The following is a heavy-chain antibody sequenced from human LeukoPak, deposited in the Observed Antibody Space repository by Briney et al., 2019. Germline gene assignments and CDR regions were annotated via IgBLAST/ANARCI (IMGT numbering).Heavy chain of an antibody. J-gene: IGHJ5*02. CDR1: GGSISSSSYY. Sequence: SETLSLTCTVSGGSISSSSYYWGWIRQPPGKGLEWIGSIYYSGSTYYNPSLKSRVTISVDTSKNQFSLKLSSVTAADTAVYCCARQSGLRWPIDTWGQGTPVSLSS. CDR3: ARQSGLRWPIDT. CDR2: IYYSGST. D-gene: IGHD4-23*01. V-gene: IGHV4-39*01.